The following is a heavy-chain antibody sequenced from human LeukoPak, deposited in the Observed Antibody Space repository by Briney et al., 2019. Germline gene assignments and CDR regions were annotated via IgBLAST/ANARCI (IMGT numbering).Heavy chain of an antibody. V-gene: IGHV4-4*07. CDR3: ARDGGGCSGGSCYSFRGVFRHAFDI. CDR2: IYTSGST. Sequence: SETLSLTCTVSGGSISSYYWSWIRQPAGKGLEWIGRIYTSGSTNYNPSLKSRVTMSVDTSKNQFSLKLSSVTAADTAVYYCARDGGGCSGGSCYSFRGVFRHAFDIWGQGTMVTVSS. D-gene: IGHD2-15*01. CDR1: GGSISSYY. J-gene: IGHJ3*02.